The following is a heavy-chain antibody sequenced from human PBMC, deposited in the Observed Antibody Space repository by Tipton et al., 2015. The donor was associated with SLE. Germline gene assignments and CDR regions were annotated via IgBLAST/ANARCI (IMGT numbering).Heavy chain of an antibody. J-gene: IGHJ3*02. CDR3: AKDLVKEGAYYPPDALDM. CDR1: GFTFSSYG. V-gene: IGHV3-30*02. D-gene: IGHD1-26*01. Sequence: SLRLSCAASGFTFSSYGMHWVRQAPGKGLEWVAFIRFDGSGKHYADSVRGRFTISRDNSKTTLFLQMNSLRGEDTAVHYCAKDLVKEGAYYPPDALDMWGHGTMVTVSS. CDR2: IRFDGSGK.